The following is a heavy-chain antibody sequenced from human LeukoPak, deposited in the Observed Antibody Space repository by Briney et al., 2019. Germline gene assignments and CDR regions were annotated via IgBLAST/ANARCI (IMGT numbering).Heavy chain of an antibody. CDR1: GGTFSSYA. D-gene: IGHD1-26*01. CDR3: ARGDMTQELHFDY. CDR2: IIPIFGTA. Sequence: SVKVSCKASGGTFSSYAISWVRQAPGQGLEWMGGIIPIFGTANCAQKFQGRVTITTDESTSTAYMELSSLRSEDTAVYYCARGDMTQELHFDYWGQGTLVTVSS. V-gene: IGHV1-69*05. J-gene: IGHJ4*02.